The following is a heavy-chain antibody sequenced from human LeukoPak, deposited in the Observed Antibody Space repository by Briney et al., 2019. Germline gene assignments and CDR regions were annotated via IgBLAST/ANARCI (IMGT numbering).Heavy chain of an antibody. J-gene: IGHJ4*02. CDR2: ISLAGQT. V-gene: IGHV4/OR15-8*02. D-gene: IGHD1-26*01. Sequence: SETLSLTCGVSGGSNSGTNWWRWVRQPPGQGLEWIGEISLAGQTNYNPSLNGRVTMSLDKSSNQLSLHLTSVTAADTATYFCSRESGPFCPFGYWGQGTLVIVSS. CDR1: GGSNSGTNW. CDR3: SRESGPFCPFGY.